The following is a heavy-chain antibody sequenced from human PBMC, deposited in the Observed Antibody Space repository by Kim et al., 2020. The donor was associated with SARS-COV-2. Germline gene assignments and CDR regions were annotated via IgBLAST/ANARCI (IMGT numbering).Heavy chain of an antibody. CDR2: ISSSSSYT. CDR3: ARVLVIHSEQLGTSHFDY. V-gene: IGHV3-11*05. J-gene: IGHJ4*02. D-gene: IGHD6-13*01. CDR1: GFTFSDYY. Sequence: GGSLRLSCAASGFTFSDYYMSWIRQAPGKGLEWVSYISSSSSYTNYADSVKGRFTISRDNAKNSLYLQMNSLRAEDTAVYYCARVLVIHSEQLGTSHFDYWGQGTLVTVSS.